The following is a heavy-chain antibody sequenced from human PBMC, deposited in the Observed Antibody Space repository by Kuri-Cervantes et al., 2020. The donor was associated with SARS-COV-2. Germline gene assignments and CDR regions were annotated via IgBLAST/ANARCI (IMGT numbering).Heavy chain of an antibody. J-gene: IGHJ5*02. CDR1: GITFSTYD. Sequence: LSLTCAASGITFSTYDMHWVRQAPGKGLEWVARIRYDGSIKYYADLVKGRFTISRDNSKNTLYLQMNSLRAEDTAVYYCAKDGGGDLNWFDPWGQGTLVTVSS. CDR2: IRYDGSIK. V-gene: IGHV3-30*02. D-gene: IGHD2-21*01. CDR3: AKDGGGDLNWFDP.